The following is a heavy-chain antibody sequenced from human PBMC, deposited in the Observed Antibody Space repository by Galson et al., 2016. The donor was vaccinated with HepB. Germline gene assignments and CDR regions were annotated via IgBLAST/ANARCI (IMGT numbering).Heavy chain of an antibody. Sequence: SVKVSCKASGYTFTGYYMHWVRQAPGQGLEWMGIVNPSGGSTSYAQKLQGRVTMTRDTSTSTVYMELSSLRSDDTAVYYCARGRAMISFGGIIVASPLDYWGQGTLVTVAA. CDR2: VNPSGGST. V-gene: IGHV1-46*04. D-gene: IGHD3-16*02. J-gene: IGHJ4*02. CDR1: GYTFTGYY. CDR3: ARGRAMISFGGIIVASPLDY.